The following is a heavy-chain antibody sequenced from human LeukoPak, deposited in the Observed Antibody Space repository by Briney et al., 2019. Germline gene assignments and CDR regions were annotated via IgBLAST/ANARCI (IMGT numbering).Heavy chain of an antibody. J-gene: IGHJ4*02. CDR2: IYYSGST. V-gene: IGHV4-39*01. Sequence: SETLSLTCTVSGGSISSSTYYWGWIRQPPGKGLEWIGTIYYSGSTYYNPSLQSRVTISVDTSKNQFSLKLSSVTAVDTAVYYCASGPGSGYRVDGSFDYWGQGTLVTVSS. CDR1: GGSISSSTYY. D-gene: IGHD5-12*01. CDR3: ASGPGSGYRVDGSFDY.